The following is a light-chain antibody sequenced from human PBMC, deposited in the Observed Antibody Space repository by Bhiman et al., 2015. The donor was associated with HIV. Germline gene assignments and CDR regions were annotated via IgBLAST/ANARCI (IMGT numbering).Light chain of an antibody. Sequence: SYELTQPPSLSVSPGQTASITCSGDKLGNRYACWYQQKPGQSPVLVIYQDNKRPSGIPERFSGSNSGNSATLTISGTQAVDEADYYCQAWDSGTAVFGARDQSHRP. CDR3: QAWDSGTAV. CDR1: KLGNRY. CDR2: QDN. V-gene: IGLV3-1*01. J-gene: IGLJ1*01.